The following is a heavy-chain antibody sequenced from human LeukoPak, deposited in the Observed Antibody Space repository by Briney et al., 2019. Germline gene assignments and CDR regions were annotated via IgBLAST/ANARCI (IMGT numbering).Heavy chain of an antibody. D-gene: IGHD2-2*01. Sequence: SETLSLTCTVSGHSISSGYYWGWIRQPPGKGLEWIGSIYHSGSTYYNPSLKSRVTISVDTSKNQFSLKLSSVTAADTAVYYCAREGDIGYCSSTSCWAFDYWGQGTLVTVSS. CDR1: GHSISSGYY. J-gene: IGHJ4*02. V-gene: IGHV4-38-2*02. CDR3: AREGDIGYCSSTSCWAFDY. CDR2: IYHSGST.